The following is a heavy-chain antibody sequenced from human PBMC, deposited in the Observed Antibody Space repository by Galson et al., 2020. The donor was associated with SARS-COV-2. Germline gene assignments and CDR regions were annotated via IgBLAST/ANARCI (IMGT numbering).Heavy chain of an antibody. Sequence: SETLSLTCTVSGGSISSGGYYWSWIRQHPGKGLEWIGYIYYSGSTYYNPSLKSRVTISVDTSKNQFSLKLSSVTAADTAVYYCARVDTAMGEDAFDSWGQGTMVTVSS. CDR3: ARVDTAMGEDAFDS. D-gene: IGHD5-18*01. V-gene: IGHV4-31*03. J-gene: IGHJ3*02. CDR2: IYYSGST. CDR1: GGSISSGGYY.